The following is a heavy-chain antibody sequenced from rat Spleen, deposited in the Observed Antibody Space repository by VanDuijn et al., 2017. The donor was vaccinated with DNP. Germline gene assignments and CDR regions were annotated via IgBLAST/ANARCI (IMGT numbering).Heavy chain of an antibody. D-gene: IGHD1-1*01. CDR2: ISTSGGST. J-gene: IGHJ4*01. Sequence: EVQLVESGGGLVQPGRSLKLSCAASGFTFSNYDMAWVRQAPTKGLEWVASISTSGGSTYYRDSVKGRFTVSRDNAKSTLYLQMDSLRSEDTATYYCARKGYSGEGAMDAWGQGTSVTVSS. CDR3: ARKGYSGEGAMDA. CDR1: GFTFSNYD. V-gene: IGHV5-25*01.